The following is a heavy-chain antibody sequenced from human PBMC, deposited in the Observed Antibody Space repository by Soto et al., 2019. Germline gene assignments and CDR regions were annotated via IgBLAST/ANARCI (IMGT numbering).Heavy chain of an antibody. CDR2: IYYRGNT. V-gene: IGHV4-31*03. CDR3: ASSGYGSNEFDH. D-gene: IGHD6-13*01. Sequence: PSETLSLTCTVSGDSIARGAYYWTWIRQHPGQGLEWLGYIYYRGNTYYNPSLESRVSISLDTSENQFSLKLTSVTAADTAVYYCASSGYGSNEFDHWGQGTRVTVSS. CDR1: GDSIARGAYY. J-gene: IGHJ4*02.